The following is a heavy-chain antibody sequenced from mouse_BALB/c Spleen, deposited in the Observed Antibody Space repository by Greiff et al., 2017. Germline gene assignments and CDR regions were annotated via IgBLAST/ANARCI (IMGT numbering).Heavy chain of an antibody. J-gene: IGHJ4*01. Sequence: VQLQQSWAELVRPGSSVKISCKASGYAFSSYWMNWVKQRPGQGLEWIGQIYPGDGDTNYNGKFKGKATLTADKSSSTAYMQLSSLTSEDSAVYFCARNYDPYAMDYWGQGTSVTVSS. CDR2: IYPGDGDT. CDR3: ARNYDPYAMDY. CDR1: GYAFSSYW. V-gene: IGHV1-80*01. D-gene: IGHD2-4*01.